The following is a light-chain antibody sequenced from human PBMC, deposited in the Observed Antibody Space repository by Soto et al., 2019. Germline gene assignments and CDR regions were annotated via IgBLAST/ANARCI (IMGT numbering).Light chain of an antibody. CDR2: GNS. V-gene: IGLV1-40*01. CDR3: HAYDSSLSGWV. Sequence: QSVLTQPPSVSGAPGQRVTISCTGSSSNIGAGYDVHWYQQLPGTAPKLLIYGNSNRPSGVPDRFSGSKSGTSASLAITWLQAEDEADYYCHAYDSSLSGWVFGGGTKLTV. CDR1: SSNIGAGYD. J-gene: IGLJ3*02.